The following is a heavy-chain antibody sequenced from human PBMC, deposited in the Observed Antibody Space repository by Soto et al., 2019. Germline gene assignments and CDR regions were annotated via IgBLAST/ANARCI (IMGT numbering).Heavy chain of an antibody. V-gene: IGHV3-23*01. CDR1: GFTFSIYA. CDR2: ISGSGGST. CDR3: AKDLDDSTSAMTFDY. Sequence: HPGGSLRLSCAASGFTFSIYAMGWVRQAPGKGLEWVSAISGSGGSTYYADSVKGRFTISRDNSKNTLYLQMNSLRAEDTAVYYCAKDLDDSTSAMTFDYWGQGTLVTVSS. D-gene: IGHD2-2*01. J-gene: IGHJ4*02.